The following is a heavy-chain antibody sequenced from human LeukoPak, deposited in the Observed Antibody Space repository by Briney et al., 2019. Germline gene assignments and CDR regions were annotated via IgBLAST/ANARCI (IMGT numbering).Heavy chain of an antibody. CDR3: ARESVAAGTRWFDY. J-gene: IGHJ4*02. V-gene: IGHV4-4*07. CDR2: VQISENN. Sequence: PSETLSLTCTVSGGYISDYYWTWTRQSAGKGLEWIGRVQISENNNYNPSLKSRVTLSLDTSKNQFSLKLTSVTAADTAIYYCARESVAAGTRWFDYWGQGTLVTVSS. CDR1: GGYISDYY. D-gene: IGHD6-13*01.